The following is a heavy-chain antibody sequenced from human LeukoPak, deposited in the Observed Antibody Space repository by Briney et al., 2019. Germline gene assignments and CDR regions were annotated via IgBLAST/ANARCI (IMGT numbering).Heavy chain of an antibody. CDR1: GFTVSSNY. V-gene: IGHV3-53*03. CDR3: AKDVNWYGNLDY. Sequence: GSLRLSCAASGFTVSSNYMSWVRQTPGKGLEWVSIIYYDGSTYYADSVKGRFTISRDNSKNTLYLQMSSLRAEDTAVYYCAKDVNWYGNLDYWGQGTLVTVSS. J-gene: IGHJ4*02. D-gene: IGHD1-1*01. CDR2: IYYDGST.